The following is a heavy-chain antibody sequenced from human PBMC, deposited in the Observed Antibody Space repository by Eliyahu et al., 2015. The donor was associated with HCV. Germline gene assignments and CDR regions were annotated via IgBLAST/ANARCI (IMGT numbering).Heavy chain of an antibody. D-gene: IGHD2-2*01. V-gene: IGHV3-33*01. Sequence: QPGRSLRLSCAASGFTFSSYGMHWVRQAPGKGLEWVAVIWYDGSNKILCRPGEGRFPPSPEKFTNTLYLQMNSLRAEDTAVYYCARDGGPIVVVPAAIWGGNGMDVWGQGTTVTVSS. J-gene: IGHJ6*02. CDR1: GFTFSSYG. CDR3: ARDGGPIVVVPAAIWGGNGMDV. CDR2: IWYDGSNK.